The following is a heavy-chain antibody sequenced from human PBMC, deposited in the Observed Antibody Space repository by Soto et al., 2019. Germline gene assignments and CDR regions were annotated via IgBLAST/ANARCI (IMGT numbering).Heavy chain of an antibody. CDR2: IFSNDEN. V-gene: IGHV2-26*01. J-gene: IGHJ6*02. D-gene: IGHD3-16*01. CDR1: GFSLSNARMG. CDR3: ARIRVTGGEYYYYYGMDV. Sequence: QVTLKESGPVLVKPTETLTLTCTVSGFSLSNARMGVSWIRQPPGKALEWLAHIFSNDENSYSTSLKSRLTNSKDTSKSQVVLTMTNMDPVDTATYYCARIRVTGGEYYYYYGMDVWGQGTTVTVSS.